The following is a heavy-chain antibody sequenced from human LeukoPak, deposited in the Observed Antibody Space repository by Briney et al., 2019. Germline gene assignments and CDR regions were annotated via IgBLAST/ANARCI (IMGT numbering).Heavy chain of an antibody. V-gene: IGHV3-7*05. CDR1: GFTFRSYG. CDR3: ARDHLREGATGASEI. D-gene: IGHD1-26*01. CDR2: IKQDGGEK. Sequence: PGRSLRLSCAASGFTFRSYGMHWVRQAPGKGLEWVANIKQDGGEKNYVDSVKGRFTISRDNAKNSLYLQMNSLRVEDMAVYYCARDHLREGATGASEIWGQGTMVTVSS. J-gene: IGHJ3*02.